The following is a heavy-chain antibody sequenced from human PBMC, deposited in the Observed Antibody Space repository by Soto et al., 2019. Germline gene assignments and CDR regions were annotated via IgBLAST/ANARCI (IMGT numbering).Heavy chain of an antibody. Sequence: EVQLLESGGGLVQPGGSLRLSCAASGFTFSSYAMNWVRQAPGKGLEWVSVIPGSGGTTYYADSVKGRFTISGHNANNPLYVQPSSLRPDATAAYSSALTIRGYNAALDLRAQGTRVPFSS. J-gene: IGHJ5*02. CDR1: GFTFSSYA. D-gene: IGHD5-12*01. V-gene: IGHV3-23*01. CDR2: IPGSGGTT. CDR3: ALTIRGYNAALDL.